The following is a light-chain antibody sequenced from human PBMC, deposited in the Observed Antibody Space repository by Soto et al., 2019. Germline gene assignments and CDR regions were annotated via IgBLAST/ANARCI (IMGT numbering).Light chain of an antibody. Sequence: QPVLTQPPSVSDGPRQRVTISCSGSSSNIGKNTVNWYQQLPGEAPKLFIYYDDLLASGVSDRFSGSKSGTSASLAISGLQSEDEADYYCGAWDDSLNGWVFGGGTKLTVL. CDR2: YDD. V-gene: IGLV1-36*01. CDR1: SSNIGKNT. CDR3: GAWDDSLNGWV. J-gene: IGLJ3*02.